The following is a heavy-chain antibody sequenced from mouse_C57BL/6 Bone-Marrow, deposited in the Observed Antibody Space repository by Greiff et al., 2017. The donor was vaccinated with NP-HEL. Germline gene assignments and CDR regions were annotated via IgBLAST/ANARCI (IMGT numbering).Heavy chain of an antibody. J-gene: IGHJ3*01. Sequence: QVQLKQPGAELVKPGASVKLSCKASGYTFTSYWMHWVKQRPGQGLEWIGMIHPNSGSTNYNEKFKSKATLTVDKSSSTAYMQLSSLTSEDSAVYYCAPYDYDGAWFAYWGQGTLVTVSA. CDR1: GYTFTSYW. CDR2: IHPNSGST. D-gene: IGHD2-4*01. CDR3: APYDYDGAWFAY. V-gene: IGHV1-64*01.